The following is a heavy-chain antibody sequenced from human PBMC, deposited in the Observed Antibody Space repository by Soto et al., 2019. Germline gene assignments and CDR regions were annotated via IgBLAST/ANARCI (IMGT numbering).Heavy chain of an antibody. CDR2: ISSSSSYI. D-gene: IGHD3-10*01. CDR1: GFTFSSYS. Sequence: GSLRLSCAASGFTFSSYSINWVRQAPGKGLEWVSYISSSSSYIYYADSVKGRFTISRDNAKNSLYLQMNSLRAEDTAVYYCARDSDGSGSYYYYYYYMDVWGKGTTVTVS. V-gene: IGHV3-21*05. CDR3: ARDSDGSGSYYYYYYYMDV. J-gene: IGHJ6*03.